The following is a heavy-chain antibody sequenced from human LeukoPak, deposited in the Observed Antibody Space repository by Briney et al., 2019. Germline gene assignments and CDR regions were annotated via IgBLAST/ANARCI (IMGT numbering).Heavy chain of an antibody. D-gene: IGHD1-1*01. J-gene: IGHJ4*02. CDR1: GYSINSGYY. CDR3: ARRWNWNALDY. Sequence: SETLSLTCTVSGYSINSGYYWVWIRPPPGKGLEWIGNIYRTGSTNYNPSLKSRVTISLDTSKNQFSLKLTSVTTADTAVYYCARRWNWNALDYWGQGTLVTVSS. V-gene: IGHV4-38-2*02. CDR2: IYRTGST.